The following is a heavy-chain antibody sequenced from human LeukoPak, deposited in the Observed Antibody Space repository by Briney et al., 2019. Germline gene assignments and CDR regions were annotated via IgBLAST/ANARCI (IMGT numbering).Heavy chain of an antibody. D-gene: IGHD6-19*01. V-gene: IGHV1-2*02. CDR3: ARGSTSGYSSGWYYVPGWFDP. J-gene: IGHJ5*02. CDR2: INPNSGGT. Sequence: ASVKVSCKASGYTFTGYYMHWVRQAPGQGLEWMGWINPNSGGTNYAQKFQGRVTMTRDTSISTAYMELSRLRSDDTAVYYCARGSTSGYSSGWYYVPGWFDPWGQGTLVTVSS. CDR1: GYTFTGYY.